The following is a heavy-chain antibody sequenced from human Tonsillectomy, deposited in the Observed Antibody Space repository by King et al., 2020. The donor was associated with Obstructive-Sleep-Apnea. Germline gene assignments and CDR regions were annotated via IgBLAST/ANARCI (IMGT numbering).Heavy chain of an antibody. J-gene: IGHJ4*02. Sequence: QLQESGPGLVKPSQTLSLTCTVSGDSISSGGYYWSWIRQHPGKGLEWIGDIYYSGSTYYNPSLKSRVTISVDTSKNQFSLKLSSVTAADTAVYYCARVSKLGAVLFFDYWGQGTLVTVSS. D-gene: IGHD4/OR15-4a*01. V-gene: IGHV4-31*03. CDR1: GDSISSGGYY. CDR2: IYYSGST. CDR3: ARVSKLGAVLFFDY.